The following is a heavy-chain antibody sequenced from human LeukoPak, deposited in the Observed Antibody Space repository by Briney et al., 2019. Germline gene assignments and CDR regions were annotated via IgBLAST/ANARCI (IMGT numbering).Heavy chain of an antibody. CDR3: ARDRYYYDSSTYWNWFDP. D-gene: IGHD3-22*01. CDR2: ISSSSSNI. J-gene: IGHJ5*02. V-gene: IGHV3-21*04. CDR1: GFTFSSYS. Sequence: AGGSLRLSCAASGFTFSSYSMNWVRQAPGKGLEWVSSISSSSSNIYYADSVKGRFTISRDNAKNSLYLQMNSLRAEDTAVYYCARDRYYYDSSTYWNWFDPWGQGTVVTVSS.